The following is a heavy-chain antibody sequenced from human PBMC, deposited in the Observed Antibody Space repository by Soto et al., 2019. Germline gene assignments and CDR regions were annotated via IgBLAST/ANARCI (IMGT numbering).Heavy chain of an antibody. J-gene: IGHJ6*02. D-gene: IGHD3-10*01. V-gene: IGHV1-69*02. CDR2: IIPIFGLA. CDR3: AKSNYESGSGHQTYGMDV. CDR1: GGTFSSYT. Sequence: QVQLVQSGAEVKRPGSSVTVSCKASGGTFSSYTISWVRQVPGPGLEWMGRIIPIFGLANYAQKFQGRVTITADKATSTTYTELSSLRSEDTAVYYCAKSNYESGSGHQTYGMDVWGQGTTVTVS.